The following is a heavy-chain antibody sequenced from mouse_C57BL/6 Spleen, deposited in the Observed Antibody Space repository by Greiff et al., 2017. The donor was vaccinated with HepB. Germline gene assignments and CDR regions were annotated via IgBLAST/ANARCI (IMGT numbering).Heavy chain of an antibody. CDR2: INPNNGGT. V-gene: IGHV1-26*01. J-gene: IGHJ1*03. D-gene: IGHD1-1*01. CDR3: ASNYGSSLYWYFDV. Sequence: EVQLQQSGPELVKPGASVKISCKASGYTFTDYYMNWVKQSHGKSLEWIGDINPNNGGTSYNQKFKGKATLTVDKSSSTAYMELRSLTSEDSAVYYCASNYGSSLYWYFDVWGTGTTVTVSS. CDR1: GYTFTDYY.